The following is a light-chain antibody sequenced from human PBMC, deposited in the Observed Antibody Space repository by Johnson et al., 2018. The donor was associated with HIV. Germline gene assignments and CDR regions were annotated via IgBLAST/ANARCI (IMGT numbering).Light chain of an antibody. J-gene: IGLJ1*01. CDR2: ENN. CDR3: GTWDSSLGASYV. CDR1: NSNIGHNY. Sequence: QSLLTQPPSVSAAPGQKVTISCSGSNSNIGHNYVSWYQQLPGTAPKLLIHENNKRPSGIPDRFSGSRSGTSATLGITGLQTGDEADYYCGTWDSSLGASYVFGTGTKVTVL. V-gene: IGLV1-51*02.